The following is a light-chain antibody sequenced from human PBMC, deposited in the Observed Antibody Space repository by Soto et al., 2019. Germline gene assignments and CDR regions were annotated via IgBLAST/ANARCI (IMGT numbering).Light chain of an antibody. CDR2: DAS. CDR3: QQYKDGAWT. J-gene: IGKJ1*01. Sequence: DIQLTQSPSTLSASVGDRVTVTCRASQRIDRYLAWYQQKPGKAPKLLVYDASTMEAGVPSSFSGSGSPTEFILTIRRLQPDDFARYYCQQYKDGAWTFGQGTRVEIK. V-gene: IGKV1-5*01. CDR1: QRIDRY.